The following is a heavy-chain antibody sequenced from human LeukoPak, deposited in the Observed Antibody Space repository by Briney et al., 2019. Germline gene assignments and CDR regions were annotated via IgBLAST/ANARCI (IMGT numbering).Heavy chain of an antibody. J-gene: IGHJ4*02. CDR2: ITSSSSYI. CDR3: ARVHPDWTSYDY. V-gene: IGHV3-21*01. CDR1: VFELSNYS. Sequence: GGSLRLPCEASVFELSNYSINCVRQAPGKGRARISSITSSSSYIYYADSVKGRFTISRDNAKNSLYLQMNSLRAEDTATYYCARVHPDWTSYDYWGQGTLVTVSS. D-gene: IGHD3-9*01.